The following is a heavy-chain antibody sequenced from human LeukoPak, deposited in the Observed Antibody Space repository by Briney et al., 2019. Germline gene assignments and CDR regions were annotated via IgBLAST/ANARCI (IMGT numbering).Heavy chain of an antibody. CDR1: GYIFATYW. Sequence: GESLQISCKGSGYIFATYWIGWVRQMPGKGLEWMGIIYPGDSDTRYSPSFQGQVTISADKSITTAYLQWSSLKASDTAMYYCARQGGSSSSYFDYWGQGTLVTVSS. V-gene: IGHV5-51*01. J-gene: IGHJ4*02. D-gene: IGHD6-6*01. CDR3: ARQGGSSSSYFDY. CDR2: IYPGDSDT.